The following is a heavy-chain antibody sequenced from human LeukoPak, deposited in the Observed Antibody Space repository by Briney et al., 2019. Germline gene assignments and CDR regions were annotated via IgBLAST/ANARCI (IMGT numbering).Heavy chain of an antibody. Sequence: PGGSLRLSCAASGFTFSSYSMNWVRQAPGKGLEWVSSISSSSSYIYYADSVKGRFTISRDSAKNSLYPLMNSLRAEDTAVYYCARYFDRYDAFDIWGQGTMVTVSS. CDR2: ISSSSSYI. CDR1: GFTFSSYS. D-gene: IGHD3-9*01. J-gene: IGHJ3*02. CDR3: ARYFDRYDAFDI. V-gene: IGHV3-21*01.